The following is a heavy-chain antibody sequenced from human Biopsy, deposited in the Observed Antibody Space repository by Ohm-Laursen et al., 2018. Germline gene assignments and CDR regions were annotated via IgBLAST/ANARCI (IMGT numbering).Heavy chain of an antibody. V-gene: IGHV1-24*01. Sequence: SVNLSCKVSGFSLTELSMHWVRQAPGQGLEWMGGFSPENGRTDYSQKFQGRVTMTEDTSTSTAYMEVCRLRSDDTAVYYCATDINVWNVNYWGQGTQVIVSS. J-gene: IGHJ4*02. D-gene: IGHD1-1*01. CDR3: ATDINVWNVNY. CDR2: FSPENGRT. CDR1: GFSLTELS.